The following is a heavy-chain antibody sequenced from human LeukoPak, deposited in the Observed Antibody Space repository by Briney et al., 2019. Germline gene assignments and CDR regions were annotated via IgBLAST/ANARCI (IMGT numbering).Heavy chain of an antibody. D-gene: IGHD3-16*02. Sequence: SGGSLRLSCAASGFTFSSYSMNWVRQAPGKGLEWVSSISSSSSYIYYADSVKGRFTISRDNAKNSLYLQMNSLRAEDTAVYYCAREANLVWGSYRYSGNDYWGQGTLVTVSS. CDR2: ISSSSSYI. V-gene: IGHV3-21*01. CDR3: AREANLVWGSYRYSGNDY. J-gene: IGHJ4*02. CDR1: GFTFSSYS.